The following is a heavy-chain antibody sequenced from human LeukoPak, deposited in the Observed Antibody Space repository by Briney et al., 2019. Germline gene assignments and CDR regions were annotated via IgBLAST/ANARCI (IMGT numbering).Heavy chain of an antibody. J-gene: IGHJ3*02. Sequence: ASVKVSCKASGGTFSSYAISWVRQAPGQGLEWMGGIIPIFGTANYAQKFQGRVTITADESTSTAYMELSSLRSEDTAAYYCARDVALWFGELRLDIWGQGTMVTVSS. CDR2: IIPIFGTA. V-gene: IGHV1-69*13. CDR3: ARDVALWFGELRLDI. D-gene: IGHD3-10*01. CDR1: GGTFSSYA.